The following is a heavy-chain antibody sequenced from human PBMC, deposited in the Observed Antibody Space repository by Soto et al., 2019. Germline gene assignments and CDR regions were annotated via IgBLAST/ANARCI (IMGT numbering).Heavy chain of an antibody. J-gene: IGHJ5*02. Sequence: QPGGSLRLSCAASGFTFSSYGMHWVRQAPGKGLEWVAVIWYDGSNKYYADSVKGRFTISRDNSKNTLYLQMNSLRAEDTAVYYCTKSSGSWQSPPGFDPWGQGTLVTVSS. CDR1: GFTFSSYG. V-gene: IGHV3-33*06. CDR3: TKSSGSWQSPPGFDP. D-gene: IGHD6-13*01. CDR2: IWYDGSNK.